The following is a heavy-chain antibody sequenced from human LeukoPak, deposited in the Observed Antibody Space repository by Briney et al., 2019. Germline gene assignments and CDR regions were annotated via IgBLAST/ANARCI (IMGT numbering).Heavy chain of an antibody. CDR1: GGSISSSSYY. V-gene: IGHV4-61*02. CDR2: IYTTGIT. J-gene: IGHJ4*02. Sequence: PSETLSLTCTVSGGSISSSSYYWSWIRQPAGKGLEWIGRIYTTGITNYNPSLKSRVTMSVDTSKNQFSLKLTSVTAADTAVYYCARDGYHYDSSGYYFWGQGTLVTVSS. D-gene: IGHD3-22*01. CDR3: ARDGYHYDSSGYYF.